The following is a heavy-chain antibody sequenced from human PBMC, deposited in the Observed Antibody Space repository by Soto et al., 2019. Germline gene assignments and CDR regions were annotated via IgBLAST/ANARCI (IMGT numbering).Heavy chain of an antibody. Sequence: QVQLVESGGGVFQPGRSLRLSCAASGFTFSSYGMHWVRQAPGKGLEWVAVIWYDGSNKYYADSVKGRITIPRDNSKNTLQPTMNRLGAEDTAGYYRGREDADTAMALDYYYMDGWGKGTNVNVYS. CDR3: GREDADTAMALDYYYMDG. CDR1: GFTFSSYG. CDR2: IWYDGSNK. J-gene: IGHJ6*03. V-gene: IGHV3-33*01. D-gene: IGHD5-18*01.